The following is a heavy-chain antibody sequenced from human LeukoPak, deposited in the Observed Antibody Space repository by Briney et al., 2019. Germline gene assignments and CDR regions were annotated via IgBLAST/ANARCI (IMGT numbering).Heavy chain of an antibody. CDR1: GFTFRSYA. CDR3: ARGLAYYYDSTAYFHDY. Sequence: PEGSLRLSCAASGFTFRSYAIHWVRQAPGQGLEWVTIISSDGSYKNYADSVKGRFTISRDNSKNTLYLQMNSLRPEDTAVYYCARGLAYYYDSTAYFHDYWGQGTLVTVSS. D-gene: IGHD3-22*01. J-gene: IGHJ4*02. V-gene: IGHV3-30*04. CDR2: ISSDGSYK.